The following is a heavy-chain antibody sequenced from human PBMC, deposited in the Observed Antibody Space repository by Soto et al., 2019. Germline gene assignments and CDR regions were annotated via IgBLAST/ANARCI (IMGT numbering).Heavy chain of an antibody. CDR2: IIPMLSMS. Sequence: QVQLVQSGAEVKKSGSSVRVSCKASGGTFNSYTLSWVRQAPGQRLEWMGRIIPMLSMSTYAQKFQGRVSIIADKSTNPVYLDLSSLRSDDTAIYYCATSYGSGSRAFDYWCQGTLVTVSS. D-gene: IGHD3-10*01. V-gene: IGHV1-69*02. CDR1: GGTFNSYT. J-gene: IGHJ4*02. CDR3: ATSYGSGSRAFDY.